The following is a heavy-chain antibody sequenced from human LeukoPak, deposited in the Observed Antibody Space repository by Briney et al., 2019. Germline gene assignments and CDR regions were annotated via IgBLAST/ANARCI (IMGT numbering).Heavy chain of an antibody. D-gene: IGHD6-13*01. CDR2: INPNSGGT. J-gene: IGHJ4*02. V-gene: IGHV1-2*02. CDR1: GYTFTDYY. CDR3: ARVGISSWYGFDY. Sequence: GASVKVSCKASGYTFTDYYINWVRQAPGQGLEWMGWINPNSGGTNYAQKFQGRVTMTRDTSISTAYMELSRLRSDDTAVYYCARVGISSWYGFDYWGQGTLVTVSS.